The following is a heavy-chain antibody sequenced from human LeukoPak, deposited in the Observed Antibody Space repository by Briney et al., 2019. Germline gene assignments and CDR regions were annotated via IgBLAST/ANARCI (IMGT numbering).Heavy chain of an antibody. V-gene: IGHV4-34*01. J-gene: IGHJ4*02. Sequence: SETLSLTCAVYGGSFSGYYWSWIRQPPGKGLEWIGEINHSGSTNYNPSLKSRVTISVDTSKNQFSLKLSSVTAADTAVYYCARVETLSVAGLYWGQGTLVTVSS. D-gene: IGHD6-19*01. CDR2: INHSGST. CDR1: GGSFSGYY. CDR3: ARVETLSVAGLY.